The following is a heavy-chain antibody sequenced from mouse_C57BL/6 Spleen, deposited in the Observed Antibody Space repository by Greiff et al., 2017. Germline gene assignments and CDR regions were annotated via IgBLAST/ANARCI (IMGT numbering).Heavy chain of an antibody. CDR2: IYPRDGST. CDR3: ARSVSLGHKPWFAY. V-gene: IGHV1-85*01. CDR1: GYTFTSYD. D-gene: IGHD3-2*02. Sequence: VQLQESGPELVKPGASVKLSCKASGYTFTSYDINWVKQRPGPGLEWIGWIYPRDGSTKYNEKFKGKATLTVATSSSTAYVELHSLTSEDSAVYFCARSVSLGHKPWFAYWGQGTLVTVSA. J-gene: IGHJ3*01.